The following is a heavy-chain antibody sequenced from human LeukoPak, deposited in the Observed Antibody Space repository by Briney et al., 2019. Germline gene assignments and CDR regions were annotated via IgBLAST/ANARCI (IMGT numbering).Heavy chain of an antibody. CDR2: IIPILGIA. CDR3: ARSTAAWGGSYYFDY. Sequence: SVKVSCKASGGTFSSYTISWVRQAPGRGLELMGRIIPILGIANYAQKFQGRVTITADKSTSTAYMELSSLRSEDTAVYYCARSTAAWGGSYYFDYWGQGTLVTVSS. D-gene: IGHD1-26*01. V-gene: IGHV1-69*02. J-gene: IGHJ4*02. CDR1: GGTFSSYT.